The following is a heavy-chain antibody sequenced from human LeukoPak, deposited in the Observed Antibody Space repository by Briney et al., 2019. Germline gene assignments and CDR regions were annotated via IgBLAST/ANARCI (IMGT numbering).Heavy chain of an antibody. D-gene: IGHD5-18*01. CDR2: MNPKSGTT. V-gene: IGHV1-8*01. Sequence: AAVKVSSEASGYTFTTFNVNCVPHAIGRGLEWRGRMNPKSGTTGYAQKFQGRVTMTRNTSISTAFMELTGLRSEDTAVYFCARRNTAMVAGLAYWGQGSLVTVSS. J-gene: IGHJ4*02. CDR1: GYTFTTFN. CDR3: ARRNTAMVAGLAY.